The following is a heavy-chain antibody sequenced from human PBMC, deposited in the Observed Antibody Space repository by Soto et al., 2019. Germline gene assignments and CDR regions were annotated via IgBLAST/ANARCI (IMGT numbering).Heavy chain of an antibody. J-gene: IGHJ6*02. CDR1: GFTFSSYG. Sequence: QVQLVESGGGVVQPGRSLRLSCAASGFTFSSYGMHWVRQAPGKGLEWVAVIWYDGSNKYYADSVKGRFTISRDNSKNTLYLQMNSLRAEDTAVYYCARGYSSSSPYYYGMDVWGQGTTVTVSS. V-gene: IGHV3-30*19. CDR2: IWYDGSNK. D-gene: IGHD6-6*01. CDR3: ARGYSSSSPYYYGMDV.